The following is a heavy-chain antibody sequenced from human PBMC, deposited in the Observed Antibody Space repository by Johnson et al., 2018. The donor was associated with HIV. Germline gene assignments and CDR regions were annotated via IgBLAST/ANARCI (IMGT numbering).Heavy chain of an antibody. CDR2: ITYDGSNK. Sequence: QVQLVESGGGLVQPGGSLRLSCAASGFTFSSYAMHWVRQAPGKGLEWVAVITYDGSNKYYADSVKGRFTISRDNANNSLYLQMGSLRAEDMAVYFCASISLGAFDIWGQGTLVTVSS. J-gene: IGHJ3*02. CDR3: ASISLGAFDI. V-gene: IGHV3-30*14. CDR1: GFTFSSYA.